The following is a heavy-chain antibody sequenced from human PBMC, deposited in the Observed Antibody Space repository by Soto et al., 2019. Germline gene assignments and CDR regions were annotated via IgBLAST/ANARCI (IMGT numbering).Heavy chain of an antibody. CDR1: GDRVSSNSAA. Sequence: PSQTLSLTCAISGDRVSSNSAAWNWIRQSPSRGLEWLGRTYYRSKWYNDYAVSVKSRITINPDTSKNQFSLQLNSVTPEDTAVYYCARHPYYYDRSGYSYRHYFDYWGQGTLVTVSS. D-gene: IGHD3-22*01. V-gene: IGHV6-1*01. CDR3: ARHPYYYDRSGYSYRHYFDY. J-gene: IGHJ4*02. CDR2: TYYRSKWYN.